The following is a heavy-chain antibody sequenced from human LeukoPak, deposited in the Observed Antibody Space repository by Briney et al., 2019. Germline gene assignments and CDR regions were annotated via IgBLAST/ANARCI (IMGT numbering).Heavy chain of an antibody. J-gene: IGHJ4*02. CDR1: GFTVSSNY. V-gene: IGHV3-66*02. D-gene: IGHD2-2*01. CDR3: AKDISLLRVVPAAIDY. CDR2: IYSGGST. Sequence: GGSLRLSCAASGFTVSSNYMSWVRQAPGKGLEWVSVIYSGGSTYYADSVKGRFTISRDNSKNTLYLQMNSLRAEDTAVYYCAKDISLLRVVPAAIDYWGQGTLVTVSS.